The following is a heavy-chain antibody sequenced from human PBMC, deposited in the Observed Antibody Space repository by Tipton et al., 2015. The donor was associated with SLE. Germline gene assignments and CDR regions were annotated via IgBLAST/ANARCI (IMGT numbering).Heavy chain of an antibody. CDR2: IYTSGST. V-gene: IGHV4-61*09. D-gene: IGHD1-14*01. Sequence: TLSLTCTVSGGSIISGSYYWSWIRQPAGQGLEWIGHIYTSGSTNYNPPLKSRVTIPVDTSKNQFSLKLSSVTAADTALYYCASEGPRSYWYFDLWGRGTLVTVSS. J-gene: IGHJ2*01. CDR3: ASEGPRSYWYFDL. CDR1: GGSIISGSYY.